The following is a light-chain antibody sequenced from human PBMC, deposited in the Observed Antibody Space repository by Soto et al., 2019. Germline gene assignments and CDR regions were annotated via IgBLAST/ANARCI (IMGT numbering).Light chain of an antibody. CDR2: EVS. J-gene: IGLJ3*02. CDR1: SSDVGDYKYNNY. CDR3: TSNISSMSLRV. V-gene: IGLV2-14*01. Sequence: QSALTQPASVSGSPGQSIAISCTAASSDVGDYKYNNYVSWYQQHPGKAPKLIIYEVSNRPSGVSDRFSGSKSGNTASLTISGLQAEDEGDYYCTSNISSMSLRVFGGGTKVTVL.